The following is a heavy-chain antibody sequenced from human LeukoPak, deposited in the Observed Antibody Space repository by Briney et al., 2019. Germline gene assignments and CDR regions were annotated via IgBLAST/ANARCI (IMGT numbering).Heavy chain of an antibody. J-gene: IGHJ4*02. CDR2: VNDSGGT. V-gene: IGHV4-34*01. Sequence: SETLSLTCAVYIDSFTNYYWNWIRQTPGKGLEWVGEVNDSGGTNINPSLRSRVILSVDTSKNQFSLKLSSVTAADTAVYYCARASFGIAVAGTHYYFDYWGQGTLVTVSS. CDR1: IDSFTNYY. CDR3: ARASFGIAVAGTHYYFDY. D-gene: IGHD6-19*01.